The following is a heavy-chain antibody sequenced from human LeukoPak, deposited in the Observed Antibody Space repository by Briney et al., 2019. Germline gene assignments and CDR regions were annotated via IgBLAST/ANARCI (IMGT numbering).Heavy chain of an antibody. CDR1: GFAFSGYA. CDR2: IGARGDVT. Sequence: GGSLRLSCTVSGFAFSGYAMSWVRQAPGKGPEWVSSIGARGDVTYSADSVKGRFTISRDNSKRTLFLQMNSLRAEDTAVYYCAKVHYTVSFPGSFPGRNYFDSWGQGSLVTVSP. CDR3: AKVHYTVSFPGSFPGRNYFDS. J-gene: IGHJ4*02. V-gene: IGHV3-23*01. D-gene: IGHD1-26*01.